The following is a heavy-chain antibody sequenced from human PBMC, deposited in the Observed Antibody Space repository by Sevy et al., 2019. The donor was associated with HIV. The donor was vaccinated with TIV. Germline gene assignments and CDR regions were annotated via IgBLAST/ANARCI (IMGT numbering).Heavy chain of an antibody. CDR2: ISYDGSNK. V-gene: IGHV3-30*18. CDR1: GFTFSSYG. D-gene: IGHD3-22*01. CDR3: AKTQYYYDSSGYSLDC. Sequence: GGSLRLSCAASGFTFSSYGMHWVRQAPGKGLEWVAVISYDGSNKYYVDSVKGRFTISRDNSKNTLYLQMNCLRAEDTAVYYCAKTQYYYDSSGYSLDCWGQGTLVTVSS. J-gene: IGHJ4*02.